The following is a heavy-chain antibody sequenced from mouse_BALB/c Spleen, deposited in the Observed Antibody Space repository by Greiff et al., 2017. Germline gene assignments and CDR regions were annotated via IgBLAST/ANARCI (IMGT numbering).Heavy chain of an antibody. CDR1: GYSFTSYY. CDR2: IDPFNGGT. V-gene: IGHV1S135*01. D-gene: IGHD4-1*02. Sequence: QLVESGPELMKPGASVKISCKASGYSFTSYYMHWVKQSHGKSLEWIGYIDPFNGGTSYNQKFKGKATLTVDKSSSTAYMHLSSLTSEDSAVYYCARSTFYYAMDYWGQGTSVTVSS. J-gene: IGHJ4*01. CDR3: ARSTFYYAMDY.